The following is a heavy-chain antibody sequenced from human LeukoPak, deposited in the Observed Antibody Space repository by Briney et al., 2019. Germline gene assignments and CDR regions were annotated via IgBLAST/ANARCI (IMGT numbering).Heavy chain of an antibody. CDR1: GGSISSYY. D-gene: IGHD3-10*01. Sequence: PSETLSLTCTVSGGSISSYYWSWIRQPPGKGLEWIGSIYYSGSTYYNPSLKSRVTISVDTSKNQFSLKLNSVTATDTAVYYCARHYGPWGQGTLVTVSS. J-gene: IGHJ4*02. V-gene: IGHV4-59*08. CDR2: IYYSGST. CDR3: ARHYGP.